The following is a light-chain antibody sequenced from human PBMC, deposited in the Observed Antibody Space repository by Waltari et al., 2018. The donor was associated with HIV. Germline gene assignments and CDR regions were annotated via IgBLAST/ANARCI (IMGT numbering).Light chain of an antibody. CDR3: STWDGSLGAYV. Sequence: QSVLTQPPSVSGTPGQNVTISCSGTWSALESNYVYWYTVVPGTDPKLLIYRNHQRPSGVPDRFSASKSGASASLAVSGLRSDDEADYYCSTWDGSLGAYVFGGGTKLTVL. CDR1: WSALESNY. CDR2: RNH. V-gene: IGLV1-47*01. J-gene: IGLJ3*02.